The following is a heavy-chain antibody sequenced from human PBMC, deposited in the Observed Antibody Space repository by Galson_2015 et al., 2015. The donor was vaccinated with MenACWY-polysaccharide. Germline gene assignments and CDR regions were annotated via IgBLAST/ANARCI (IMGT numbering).Heavy chain of an antibody. J-gene: IGHJ4*02. Sequence: SLRLSCAASGFTFRSYSMNWVRQAPGKGLEWVSGLSASGDKTYYADSVKGRFTISRDNSRNMLYLQMNSLRAEDTAVYHCVKSGLGNLGYSMVRGVDYWGRGTLATVSS. CDR1: GFTFRSYS. CDR3: VKSGLGNLGYSMVRGVDY. V-gene: IGHV3-23*01. CDR2: LSASGDKT. D-gene: IGHD3-10*01.